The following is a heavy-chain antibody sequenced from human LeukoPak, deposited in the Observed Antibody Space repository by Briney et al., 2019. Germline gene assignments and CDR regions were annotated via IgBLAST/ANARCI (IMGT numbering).Heavy chain of an antibody. J-gene: IGHJ4*02. V-gene: IGHV3-33*08. Sequence: GGSLRLSCAASGFTFSSYSMNWVRQAPGKGLEWVALIWNDGSKTYHAESVKDRFTISRDNSQNTLYLQMNSLRHEDTAVYYCARGPWLVSDITSFDYWGQGTLVTVSS. CDR3: ARGPWLVSDITSFDY. CDR2: IWNDGSKT. CDR1: GFTFSSYS. D-gene: IGHD5-18*01.